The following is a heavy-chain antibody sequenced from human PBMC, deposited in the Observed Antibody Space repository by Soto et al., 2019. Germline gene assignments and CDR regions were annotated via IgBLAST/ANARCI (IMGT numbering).Heavy chain of an antibody. Sequence: SETTSHTCTFSDGSINNVCYSLRWIRQPPGKTLEWIGYISHSGSTKYNPSLGDRVFISIDTSNNQFSLSLTSAAAADTAVYYRARGSPDALKIWGPGTMVTVSS. J-gene: IGHJ3*02. V-gene: IGHV4-30-2*01. CDR2: ISHSGST. CDR3: ARGSPDALKI. CDR1: DGSINNVCYS.